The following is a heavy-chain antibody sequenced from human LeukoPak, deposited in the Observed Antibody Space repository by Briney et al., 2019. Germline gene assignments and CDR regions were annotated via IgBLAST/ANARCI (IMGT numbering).Heavy chain of an antibody. CDR1: VLTFSSHY. CDR2: MTNHGRST. V-gene: IGHV3-74*01. D-gene: IGHD1-14*01. CDR3: ATQQGGNPAY. J-gene: IGHJ4*02. Sequence: GGSLRLSCAASVLTFSSHYMHWVRQAPGKGLVWVSRMTNHGRSTPYADSVRGRFTIPRHNPKNMLYLAVNSLSSGDTGVYLCATQQGGNPAYCGEGALVSVSS.